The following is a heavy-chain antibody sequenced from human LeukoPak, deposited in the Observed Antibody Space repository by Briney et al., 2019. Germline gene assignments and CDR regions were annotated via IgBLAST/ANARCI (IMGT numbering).Heavy chain of an antibody. Sequence: KPGGSLRLSCAASGFTFSSYSMSWVRQAPGKGLEWVSSISSSSSYIYYADSVKGRFTISRDNAKNSLYLQMNSLRAEDTAVYYCARDDIAAAGTVDYWGQGTLVTVSS. CDR3: ARDDIAAAGTVDY. D-gene: IGHD6-13*01. CDR1: GFTFSSYS. V-gene: IGHV3-21*01. J-gene: IGHJ4*02. CDR2: ISSSSSYI.